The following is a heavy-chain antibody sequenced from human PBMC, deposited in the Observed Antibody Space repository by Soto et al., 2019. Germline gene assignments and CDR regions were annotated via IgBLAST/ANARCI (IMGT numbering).Heavy chain of an antibody. D-gene: IGHD3-22*01. J-gene: IGHJ4*02. V-gene: IGHV5-51*01. CDR2: IYPGDSDT. Sequence: GESLKISCKGSGYSFTSYWIGWVRQMPGKGLEWMGIIYPGDSDTRYSPSFQGQVTISADKSISTAYLQWSSLKAPDTAMYYCARHYYYDSSGNQTPDYWGPGTLVTVSS. CDR1: GYSFTSYW. CDR3: ARHYYYDSSGNQTPDY.